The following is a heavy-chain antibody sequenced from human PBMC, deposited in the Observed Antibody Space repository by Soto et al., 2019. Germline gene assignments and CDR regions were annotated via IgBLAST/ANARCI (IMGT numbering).Heavy chain of an antibody. Sequence: SETLSLTCTVSGGSISSYYWSWIRQPPGKGLEWIGYIYYSGSTNYNPSLKSRVTISVDTSKNQFSLKLSSVTAADTAVYYCARTLYSYGPRFDYLRQGTLVTAPQ. CDR1: GGSISSYY. D-gene: IGHD5-18*01. J-gene: IGHJ4*02. V-gene: IGHV4-59*01. CDR2: IYYSGST. CDR3: ARTLYSYGPRFDY.